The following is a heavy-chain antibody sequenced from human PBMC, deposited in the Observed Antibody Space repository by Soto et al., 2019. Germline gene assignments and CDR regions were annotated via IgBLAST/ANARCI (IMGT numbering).Heavy chain of an antibody. CDR3: ERATYGSGSSYYFDD. CDR2: INQDGSEK. CDR1: GFTFSSYW. D-gene: IGHD3-10*01. V-gene: IGHV3-7*03. Sequence: GTLRLSCSASGFTFSSYWMSWVRQAAGKGLEWVAHINQDGSEKYYVDSVKGRFTISRDNAKKSLYLQMNSLRAEDTAVYYCERATYGSGSSYYFDDWGQGTLVTVSS. J-gene: IGHJ4*02.